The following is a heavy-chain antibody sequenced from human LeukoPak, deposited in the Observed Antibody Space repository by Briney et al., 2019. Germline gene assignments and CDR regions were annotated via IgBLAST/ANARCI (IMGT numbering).Heavy chain of an antibody. CDR3: ARGPVDTAMVDFYYYYYMDV. D-gene: IGHD5-18*01. V-gene: IGHV1-69*05. J-gene: IGHJ6*03. CDR1: GGTFSSYA. Sequence: SVKVSCKASGGTFSSYAISWVRQAPGQGLEWMGGIIPIFGTANYAQKFQGRVTITTDESTSTAYMELSSLRSEDTAVYYCARGPVDTAMVDFYYYYYMDVWGKGTTVTVSS. CDR2: IIPIFGTA.